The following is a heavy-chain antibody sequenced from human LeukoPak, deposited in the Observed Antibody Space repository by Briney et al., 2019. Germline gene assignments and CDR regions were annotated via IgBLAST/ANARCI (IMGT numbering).Heavy chain of an antibody. J-gene: IGHJ4*02. V-gene: IGHV3-30*04. Sequence: GGSLRLSCAASGFTFSSYAMHWVRQAPGKGLEWVAVISYDGSNKYYADSVKGRFTIPRDNSKNTLYLQMNSLRAEDTAVYYCARDPGRSHYYDSGTSFDYWGQGTLVTVSS. CDR3: ARDPGRSHYYDSGTSFDY. CDR1: GFTFSSYA. D-gene: IGHD3-10*01. CDR2: ISYDGSNK.